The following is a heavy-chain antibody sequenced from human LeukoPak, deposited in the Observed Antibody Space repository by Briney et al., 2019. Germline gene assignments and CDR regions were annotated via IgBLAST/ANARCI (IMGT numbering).Heavy chain of an antibody. D-gene: IGHD3-22*01. CDR3: ARVYYYDSSGYYYYWLDP. CDR2: IYYSGST. V-gene: IGHV4-59*01. J-gene: IGHJ5*02. CDR1: GGSISSYY. Sequence: SETLSLTCTVSGGSISSYYWSWIRQPPGKGLEWIGYIYYSGSTNYNPSLKSRVTISVDTSKNQFSLKLSSVTAADTAVYYCARVYYYDSSGYYYYWLDPWGQGTLVTVSS.